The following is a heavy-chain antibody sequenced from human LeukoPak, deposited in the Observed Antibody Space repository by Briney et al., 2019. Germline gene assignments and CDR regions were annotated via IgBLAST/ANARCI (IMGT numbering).Heavy chain of an antibody. V-gene: IGHV5-51*01. Sequence: GGSLQISCKGSGYSFSTYWIGWVRQMPGKGLEWMGIIYPGDSDTRYSPSFQGQVTISADKSKNTAYLQWSSLEASDTAIYYCARRPPDFPFDYWGQGTQVTVYS. CDR2: IYPGDSDT. CDR3: ARRPPDFPFDY. D-gene: IGHD3-3*01. CDR1: GYSFSTYW. J-gene: IGHJ4*02.